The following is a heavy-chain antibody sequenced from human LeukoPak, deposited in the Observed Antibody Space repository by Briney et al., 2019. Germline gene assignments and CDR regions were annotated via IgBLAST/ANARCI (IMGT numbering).Heavy chain of an antibody. V-gene: IGHV4-38-2*02. CDR3: ARISPRVYSGSYYVRGEDY. D-gene: IGHD1-26*01. J-gene: IGHJ4*02. CDR1: GYSISSGYY. Sequence: SETLSLTCTVSGYSISSGYYWGWIWQPPGKGLEWIGSIYHSGSTYYNPSLKSRVTISVDTSKNPFSLKMSSETAADTAVYYCARISPRVYSGSYYVRGEDYRGQGTLVTVSS. CDR2: IYHSGST.